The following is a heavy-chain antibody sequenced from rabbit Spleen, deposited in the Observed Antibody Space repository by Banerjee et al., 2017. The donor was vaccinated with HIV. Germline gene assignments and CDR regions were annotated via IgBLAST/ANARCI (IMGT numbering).Heavy chain of an antibody. V-gene: IGHV1S40*01. Sequence: QSLEESGGDLVKPGASLTLTCTASGVSFSTDHYMCWVRQAPGKGLEWIACIEGGSSGFTYFASWAKGRFTISKTSSTTVTLQMTSLPAADTATYFCARADYTSGVGGGSYPINLWGPGTLVTVS. CDR3: ARADYTSGVGGGSYPINL. CDR2: IEGGSSGFT. D-gene: IGHD4-1*01. J-gene: IGHJ6*01. CDR1: GVSFSTDHY.